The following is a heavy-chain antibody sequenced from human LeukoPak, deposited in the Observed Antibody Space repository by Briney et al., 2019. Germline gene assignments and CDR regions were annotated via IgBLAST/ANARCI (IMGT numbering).Heavy chain of an antibody. CDR1: GGSISSSDYY. J-gene: IGHJ4*02. Sequence: SVTLSLTCTVSGGSISSSDYYWGWIRQPPGEGLEWIGSISYSGATDHNPSLKSRVTISVDTSKNQFSLKLSFVTAADTAVYYWARHRREQQLELFDSWGQGTLVTVSS. CDR3: ARHRREQQLELFDS. V-gene: IGHV4-39*01. D-gene: IGHD6-13*01. CDR2: ISYSGAT.